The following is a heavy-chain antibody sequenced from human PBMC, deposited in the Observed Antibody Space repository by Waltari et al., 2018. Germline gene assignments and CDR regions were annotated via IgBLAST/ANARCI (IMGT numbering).Heavy chain of an antibody. CDR1: GGSISSSSYY. CDR2: IYYSGST. V-gene: IGHV4-39*01. CDR3: ARIRVDCSGGSCYLDWFDP. J-gene: IGHJ5*02. Sequence: QLQLQESGPGLVKPSATLSLTCTVSGGSISSSSYYWGRISQPPGKGLEWIGSIYYSGSTYYNPSLKSRVTISVDTSKNQFSLKLSSVTAADTAVYYCARIRVDCSGGSCYLDWFDPWGHGTLVTVSS. D-gene: IGHD2-15*01.